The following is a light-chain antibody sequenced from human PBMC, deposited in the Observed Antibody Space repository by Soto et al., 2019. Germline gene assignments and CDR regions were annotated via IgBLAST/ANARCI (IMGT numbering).Light chain of an antibody. CDR1: KSVGSNY. J-gene: IGKJ5*01. CDR2: GAS. CDR3: QQYGTPRSVT. V-gene: IGKV3-20*01. Sequence: EIVCTQPPGTLSLSPGEETTLSCSTRKSVGSNYLAWYQQRPGQTPRLVIYGASGRADGIPHRFSGSGFGTDFTLTISKVEPEDFAVYYCQQYGTPRSVTFGQGTRLEI.